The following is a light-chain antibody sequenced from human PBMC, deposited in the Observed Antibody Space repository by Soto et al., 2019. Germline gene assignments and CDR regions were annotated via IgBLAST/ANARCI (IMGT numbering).Light chain of an antibody. CDR2: GAS. J-gene: IGKJ4*01. CDR3: QQYGSVPLT. V-gene: IGKV3-20*01. CDR1: QSVSTSY. Sequence: EIVLTQSPGTLSLSPGERATLSCRASQSVSTSYLAWYQQKPGQAPRLLIYGASSRATGIPDRFSGSGSGADFTLTISRLEPEDLAVYYCQQYGSVPLTCGGGPKVEIK.